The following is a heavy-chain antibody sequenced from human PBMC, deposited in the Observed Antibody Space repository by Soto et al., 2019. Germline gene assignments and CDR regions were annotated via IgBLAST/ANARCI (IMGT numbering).Heavy chain of an antibody. J-gene: IGHJ6*01. Sequence: QVQLVESGGGVVQPGRSLRLSCAASGFTFSSYGMHWVRQAPGKGLEWVAVISYDGSNKYYADSVKGRFTISRDNSKNTLYLQMNSLRAEDTAVYYCAKDRSASKPAHTYYYYGMDVW. CDR2: ISYDGSNK. CDR1: GFTFSSYG. CDR3: AKDRSASKPAHTYYYYGMDV. D-gene: IGHD4-4*01. V-gene: IGHV3-30*18.